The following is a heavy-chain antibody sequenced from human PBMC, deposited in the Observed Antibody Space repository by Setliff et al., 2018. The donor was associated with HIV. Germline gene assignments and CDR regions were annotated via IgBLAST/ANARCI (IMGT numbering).Heavy chain of an antibody. CDR2: IKEDGGEN. J-gene: IGHJ6*03. V-gene: IGHV3-7*03. D-gene: IGHD3-3*01. CDR1: GFTFDDYR. Sequence: GGSLRLSCLVSGFTFDDYRMSWVRQAPGKGLEWVANIKEDGGENHYVDSVKGRFTISRDNAKNSLYLQMNSLRAEDTAVYYCAKAGVEWLFHTGYYYYMDVWGKGTTVTVSS. CDR3: AKAGVEWLFHTGYYYYMDV.